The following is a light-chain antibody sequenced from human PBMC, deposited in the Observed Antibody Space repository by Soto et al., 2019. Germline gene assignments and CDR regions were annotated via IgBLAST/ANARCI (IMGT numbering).Light chain of an antibody. CDR2: AAS. CDR3: QKYNSAPLT. Sequence: DIQMTQSPSSVSASLGDRVTITCRASQGIGAYLAWFQQKPGNVPKLLIYAASTLQSGVPSRFSGSGSGTDFTLTISSLQPEDVATYYYQKYNSAPLTFGGGTKVEIK. CDR1: QGIGAY. V-gene: IGKV1-27*01. J-gene: IGKJ4*01.